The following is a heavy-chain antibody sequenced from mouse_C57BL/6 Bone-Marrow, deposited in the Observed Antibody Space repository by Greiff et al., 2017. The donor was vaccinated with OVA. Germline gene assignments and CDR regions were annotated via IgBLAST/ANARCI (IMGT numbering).Heavy chain of an antibody. Sequence: QVQLQQPGAELVKPVASVKLSCKASGYTFTSYCMHWVKQRPGQGLEWIGEIVPSDSYTNDNQKFKGKATLTVDTSSSTTYMQLRSLTTEDSAVYYCARVYYSKVYYFDYWGQGTTITVSS. CDR2: IVPSDSYT. V-gene: IGHV1-50*01. CDR3: ARVYYSKVYYFDY. CDR1: GYTFTSYC. D-gene: IGHD2-5*01. J-gene: IGHJ2*01.